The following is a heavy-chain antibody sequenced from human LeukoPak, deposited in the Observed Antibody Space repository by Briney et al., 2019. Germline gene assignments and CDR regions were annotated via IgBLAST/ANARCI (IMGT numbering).Heavy chain of an antibody. CDR1: GGSFSGYL. CDR2: INYNGEIT. V-gene: IGHV4-34*01. D-gene: IGHD1-14*01. CDR3: ARLLRVKTVGPDLYYFDY. Sequence: SETLSLTCAVPGGSFSGYLWSWLRQPPGKGLEWVGEINYNGEITNYNPSLKSRVTISVDTSKNQFSLKLSSVTAADTAVYYCARLLRVKTVGPDLYYFDYWGQGTLVTVSS. J-gene: IGHJ4*02.